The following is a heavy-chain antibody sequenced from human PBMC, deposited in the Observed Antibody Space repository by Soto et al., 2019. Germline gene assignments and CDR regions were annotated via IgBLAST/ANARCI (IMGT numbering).Heavy chain of an antibody. J-gene: IGHJ4*02. V-gene: IGHV4-34*01. CDR3: ARDVVATITPYFDY. D-gene: IGHD5-12*01. CDR2: INHSGST. CDR1: GGSFSGYY. Sequence: QVQLQQWGAGLLKPSETLSLTCAVYGGSFSGYYWSWIRQPPGKGLEWIGEINHSGSTNYNPSLKSRVTISVDTSKNQFALKLGSVTAADTAVYCWARDVVATITPYFDYWGQGTLVTVSS.